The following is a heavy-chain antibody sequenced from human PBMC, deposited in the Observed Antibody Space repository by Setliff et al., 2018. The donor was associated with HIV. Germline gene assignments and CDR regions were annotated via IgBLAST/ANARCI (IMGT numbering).Heavy chain of an antibody. CDR3: AKGPYYYDSSGPFDY. J-gene: IGHJ4*02. Sequence: GESLKISCAASGFTFSSYAMNWVRQAPGKGLEWVSVIYSGGSSTYYADSVKGRFTISRDNSKNTLYLQMNSLRVEDTAIYYCAKGPYYYDSSGPFDYWGQGILVTVSS. V-gene: IGHV3-23*03. CDR1: GFTFSSYA. CDR2: IYSGGSST. D-gene: IGHD3-22*01.